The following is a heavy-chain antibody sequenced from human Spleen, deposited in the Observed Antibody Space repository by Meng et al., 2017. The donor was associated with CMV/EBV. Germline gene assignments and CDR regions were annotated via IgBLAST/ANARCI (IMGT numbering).Heavy chain of an antibody. Sequence: GGSLRLSCAASGFSFSKYWMSWVRQAPGKGLEWVANIKEDGSERNHVDSVKGRFTISRDNAKSSLYLQMNSLRAEDTALYYCARDRDQYTIYADGMDVWGQGTTVTVSS. CDR3: ARDRDQYTIYADGMDV. D-gene: IGHD3-16*01. V-gene: IGHV3-7*01. J-gene: IGHJ6*01. CDR2: IKEDGSER. CDR1: GFSFSKYW.